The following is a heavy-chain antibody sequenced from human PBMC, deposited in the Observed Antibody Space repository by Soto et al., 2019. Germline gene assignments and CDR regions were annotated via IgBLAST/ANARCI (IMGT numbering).Heavy chain of an antibody. CDR3: AREERITIFGGWRYYYYGMDV. CDR1: GFTFSSYG. Sequence: LRLSCAASGFTFSSYGMHWVRQAPGKGLEWAAVIWYDGSNKYYADSVKGRFTISRDNSKNTLYLQMNSLRAEDTAVYYCAREERITIFGGWRYYYYGMDVWGQGTTVTVSS. CDR2: IWYDGSNK. J-gene: IGHJ6*02. V-gene: IGHV3-33*01. D-gene: IGHD3-3*01.